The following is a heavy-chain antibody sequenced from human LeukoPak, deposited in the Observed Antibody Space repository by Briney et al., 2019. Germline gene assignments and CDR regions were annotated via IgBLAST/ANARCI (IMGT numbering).Heavy chain of an antibody. V-gene: IGHV3-21*01. CDR1: GFTFSSYA. CDR3: ARSNLNDY. CDR2: ITSSSSNI. Sequence: PGGSLRLSCAASGFTFSSYAMSWVRQAPGKGLVWVSAITSSSSNIYYADSVKGRFTISRDNAKNSLYLQTNSLRAEDTAVYYCARSNLNDYWGQGTLVTVSS. J-gene: IGHJ4*02. D-gene: IGHD2/OR15-2a*01.